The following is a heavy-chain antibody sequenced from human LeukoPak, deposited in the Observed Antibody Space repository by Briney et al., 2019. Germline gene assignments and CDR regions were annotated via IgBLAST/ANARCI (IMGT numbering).Heavy chain of an antibody. Sequence: ASVKVSCKASGYTFTSYYMHWVRQAPGQGLEWMGIINPSGGSTSYAQKFQGRVTMTRDMSTSTVYMELSSLRSEDTAVYYCAKDIRGLRHHLYYYYYMDVWGKGTTVTVSS. V-gene: IGHV1-46*01. J-gene: IGHJ6*03. CDR3: AKDIRGLRHHLYYYYYMDV. CDR1: GYTFTSYY. D-gene: IGHD4-17*01. CDR2: INPSGGST.